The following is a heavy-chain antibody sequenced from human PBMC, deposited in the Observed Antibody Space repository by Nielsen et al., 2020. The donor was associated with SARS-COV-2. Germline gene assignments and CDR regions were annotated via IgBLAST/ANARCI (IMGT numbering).Heavy chain of an antibody. V-gene: IGHV3-7*01. D-gene: IGHD1-20*01. J-gene: IGHJ4*02. CDR1: GFTFSSYW. CDR3: ARNQRITGSGFDY. Sequence: GGSLRLSCAASGFTFSSYWMSWVRQAPGKGLEWVANIKQDGSNKYYADSVKGRFTISRDNSKNTLYLQMNSLRAEDTAVYYCARNQRITGSGFDYWGQGTLVTVSS. CDR2: IKQDGSNK.